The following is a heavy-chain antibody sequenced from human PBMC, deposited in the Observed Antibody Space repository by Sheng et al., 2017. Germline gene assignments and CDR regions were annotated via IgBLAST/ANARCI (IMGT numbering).Heavy chain of an antibody. Sequence: QVQLQQWGAGLLKPSETLSLTCAVYGGSFSGYYWSWIRQPPGKGLEWIGEINHSGSTNYNASLKSRVTISVETSKKQFSLKLSSVTAADTAVYYCARQGSSGYDHVWGITVPYYDYGMDVWGQGTTVTVSS. CDR3: ARQGSSGYDHVWGITVPYYDYGMDV. J-gene: IGHJ6*02. CDR1: GGSFSGYY. D-gene: IGHD3-16*01. V-gene: IGHV4-34*01. CDR2: INHSGST.